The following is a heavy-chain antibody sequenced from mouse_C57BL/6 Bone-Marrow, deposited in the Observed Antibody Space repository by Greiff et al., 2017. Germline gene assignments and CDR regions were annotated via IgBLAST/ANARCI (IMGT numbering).Heavy chain of an antibody. CDR3: ARTFFDY. Sequence: QVQLQQPGAELVQPGASVKLSCKASGYTFTSYWMHWVKQRPGQGLEWIGMIHPNSGSTNYNENFKSKATPTVDKPSSTAYMQLSSLTSVDSAVYYCARTFFDYWGQGTTLTVSS. J-gene: IGHJ2*01. V-gene: IGHV1-64*01. CDR2: IHPNSGST. CDR1: GYTFTSYW.